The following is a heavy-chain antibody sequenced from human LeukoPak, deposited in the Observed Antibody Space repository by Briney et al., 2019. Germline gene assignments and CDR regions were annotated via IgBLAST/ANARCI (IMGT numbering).Heavy chain of an antibody. Sequence: PGGSLRLSCAASGVTVSSNYMSWVRQAPGKGLEWVSVIYSGGSTYYADSVKGRFTISRDNSKNTLYLQMNSLRAEDTAVYYCARDDIAVAGKDYWGQGTLVTVPS. J-gene: IGHJ4*02. CDR2: IYSGGST. V-gene: IGHV3-66*01. CDR1: GVTVSSNY. D-gene: IGHD6-19*01. CDR3: ARDDIAVAGKDY.